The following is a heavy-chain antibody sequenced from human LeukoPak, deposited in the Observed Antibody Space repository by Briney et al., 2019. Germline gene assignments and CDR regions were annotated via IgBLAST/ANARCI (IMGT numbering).Heavy chain of an antibody. CDR1: GSTFSSYA. CDR3: ATTDPSSSWYLGFRPYFQH. D-gene: IGHD6-13*01. J-gene: IGHJ1*01. Sequence: ASVKVSCKASGSTFSSYAISWVRQAPGQGLEWMGGFDPEDGETIYAQKFQGRVTMTEDTSTDTAYMELSSLRSEDTAVYYCATTDPSSSWYLGFRPYFQHWGQGTLVTVSS. V-gene: IGHV1-24*01. CDR2: FDPEDGET.